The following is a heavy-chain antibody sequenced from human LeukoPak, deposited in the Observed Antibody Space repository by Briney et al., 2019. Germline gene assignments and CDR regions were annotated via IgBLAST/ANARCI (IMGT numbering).Heavy chain of an antibody. CDR2: IYYSGST. CDR1: GGSISSYY. D-gene: IGHD6-13*01. V-gene: IGHV4-59*01. J-gene: IGHJ6*02. Sequence: KPSETLSLTCTVSGGSISSYYWSWIRQPPGKGLEWIGYIYYSGSTNYNPSLKSRVTISVDTSKNQFSLKLSSVTAADTAVYYCARVLAIAAAGPLMGYYYGMDVWGQGTTVTVSS. CDR3: ARVLAIAAAGPLMGYYYGMDV.